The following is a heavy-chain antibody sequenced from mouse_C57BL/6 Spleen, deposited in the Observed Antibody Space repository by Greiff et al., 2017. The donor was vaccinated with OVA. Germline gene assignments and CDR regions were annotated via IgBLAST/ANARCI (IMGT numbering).Heavy chain of an antibody. Sequence: EVQLKESGGGLVKPGGSLKLSCAASGFTFSDYGMHWVRQAPEKGLEWVAYISSGSSTIYYADTVKGRFTISRDNAKNTLFLQMTSLRSEDTAMYYCARIYSRGYFDVWGTGTTVTVSS. J-gene: IGHJ1*03. CDR3: ARIYSRGYFDV. CDR2: ISSGSSTI. V-gene: IGHV5-17*01. CDR1: GFTFSDYG. D-gene: IGHD2-14*01.